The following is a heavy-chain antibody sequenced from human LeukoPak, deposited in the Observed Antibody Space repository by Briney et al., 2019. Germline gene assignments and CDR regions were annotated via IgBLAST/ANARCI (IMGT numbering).Heavy chain of an antibody. CDR2: VTSSGTTM. CDR3: TRSLDY. Sequence: GGSLRLSCAASGFTFSSYEMSWVRQAPGKGLEWVAHVTSSGTTMYYADSVKGRFSISRDNAKNSLYLQMNSLRAEDTAVYYCTRSLDYRGQGTLVTVSS. V-gene: IGHV3-48*03. CDR1: GFTFSSYE. D-gene: IGHD2-15*01. J-gene: IGHJ4*02.